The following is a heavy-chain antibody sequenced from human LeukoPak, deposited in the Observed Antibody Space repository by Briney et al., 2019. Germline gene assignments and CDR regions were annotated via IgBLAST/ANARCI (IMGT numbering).Heavy chain of an antibody. D-gene: IGHD4-17*01. V-gene: IGHV3-7*01. CDR2: IKQDGSEK. CDR1: GFTVSSNY. J-gene: IGHJ4*02. Sequence: PGGSLRLSCAASGFTVSSNYMSWVRQAPGKGLEWVANIKQDGSEKYYVDSVKGRFSISRDNARNSLYLQMNSLRVEDTAVYYCARGRPGNGDFDYWGQGTLVTVSS. CDR3: ARGRPGNGDFDY.